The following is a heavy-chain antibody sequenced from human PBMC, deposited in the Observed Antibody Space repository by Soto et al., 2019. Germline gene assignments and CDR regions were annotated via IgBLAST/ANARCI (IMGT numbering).Heavy chain of an antibody. CDR1: GYTFTSYG. V-gene: IGHV1-18*04. CDR3: ARSITMVRGTPRIMDV. J-gene: IGHJ6*02. Sequence: ASVKVSCKASGYTFTSYGISWVRQAPGQGLEWMGWISAYNGNTNYAQKLQGRVTMTTDTSTSTAYMELRRLRSDDTAVYYCARSITMVRGTPRIMDVWGQGTTVTVSS. D-gene: IGHD3-10*01. CDR2: ISAYNGNT.